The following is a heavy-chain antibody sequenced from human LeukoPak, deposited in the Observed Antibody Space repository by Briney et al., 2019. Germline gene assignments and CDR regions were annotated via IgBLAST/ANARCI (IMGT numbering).Heavy chain of an antibody. CDR1: GFTFSTYA. CDR2: ISGSGGST. J-gene: IGHJ4*02. D-gene: IGHD3-3*01. Sequence: GGSLRLSCAVSGFTFSTYAMSWVRQAPGKGLEWVSAISGSGGSTYYADSVKGRFTISRDNSKNTLYLQMNSLRAEDAAVYYCAKSLSGVDYWGQGTLVTVSS. V-gene: IGHV3-23*01. CDR3: AKSLSGVDY.